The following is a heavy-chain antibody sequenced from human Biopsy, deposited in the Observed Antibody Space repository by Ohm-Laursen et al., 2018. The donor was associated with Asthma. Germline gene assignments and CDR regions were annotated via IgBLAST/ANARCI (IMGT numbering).Heavy chain of an antibody. J-gene: IGHJ4*02. D-gene: IGHD2-21*02. CDR1: GVSISSDY. CDR2: IYYSGST. V-gene: IGHV4-59*01. CDR3: ARGISRVTGLFDHFDS. Sequence: GTLSLTCTVSGVSISSDYWIWIRQPPGKGLEWIGHIYYSGSTNYQPSLKSRVTTSVDTSKNQFSLKLRSVTAADAAVYYCARGISRVTGLFDHFDSWGQGTLVTVSS.